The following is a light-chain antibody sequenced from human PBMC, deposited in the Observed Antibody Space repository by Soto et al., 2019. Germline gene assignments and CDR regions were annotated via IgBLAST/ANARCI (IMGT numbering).Light chain of an antibody. CDR3: SSYSNSRTQYV. Sequence: QSALTQPASVSGSPGQSITISCTGTTSDVGGYNFVAWYQHHPGKAPKVMVYEVSSRPSGVSNRFSGSKSGNTASLTISGLQAEDEADYFCSSYSNSRTQYVFGTGTKLTVL. V-gene: IGLV2-14*01. CDR2: EVS. CDR1: TSDVGGYNF. J-gene: IGLJ1*01.